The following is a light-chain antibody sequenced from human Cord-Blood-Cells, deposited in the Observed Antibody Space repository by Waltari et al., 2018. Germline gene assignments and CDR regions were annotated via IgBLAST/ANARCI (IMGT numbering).Light chain of an antibody. J-gene: IGLJ1*01. CDR1: SLRSYY. V-gene: IGLV3-19*01. Sequence: SSELTQDPAVSVALGQTVRITCQGDSLRSYYASWYQQKPGQAPVLGIYGKNNRPSGIPDRFSGSSSGNTASLTITGAQAEDDADYYCNSRDSSGNHLYVFGTGTKVTVL. CDR2: GKN. CDR3: NSRDSSGNHLYV.